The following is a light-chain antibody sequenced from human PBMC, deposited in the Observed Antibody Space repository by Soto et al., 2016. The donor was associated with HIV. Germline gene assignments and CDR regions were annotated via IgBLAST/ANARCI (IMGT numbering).Light chain of an antibody. V-gene: IGLV3-19*01. CDR3: NSRDISGNHVV. CDR2: GKN. CDR1: SLRSYY. J-gene: IGLJ2*01. Sequence: SSELTQDPAVSVALGQRVRITCQGDSLRSYYVTWYQQKPGQAPILVIYGKNNRPSGIPDRFSGSSSGNTASLTITGAQAEDEADYYCNSRDISGNHVVFGGGTQVDRP.